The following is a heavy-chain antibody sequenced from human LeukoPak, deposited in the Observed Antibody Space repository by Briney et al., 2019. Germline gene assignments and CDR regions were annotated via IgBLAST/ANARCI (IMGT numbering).Heavy chain of an antibody. J-gene: IGHJ4*02. CDR3: ATLTGSYPPSSFGY. D-gene: IGHD1-26*01. CDR1: GFTFSSYG. V-gene: IGHV3-33*01. Sequence: GGSLRLSCAASGFTFSSYGMHWVRQAPGKGLDWVAVIWYDGSNKYYTDSVEGRFTISRDNSKNTVYLQMNSLRAEDTAVYYCATLTGSYPPSSFGYWGQGTLVTVSS. CDR2: IWYDGSNK.